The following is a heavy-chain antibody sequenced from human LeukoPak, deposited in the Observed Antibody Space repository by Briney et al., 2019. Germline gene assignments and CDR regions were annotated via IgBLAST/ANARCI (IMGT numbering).Heavy chain of an antibody. V-gene: IGHV7-4-1*01. CDR2: INTYTGNP. CDR3: ARLVAAGGSDSFDP. J-gene: IGHJ5*02. Sequence: GASVKVSCKASGYTFTTYAMNWVRQAPGQGLEWMGWINTYTGNPTYAQDFTGRFVFSLDTSVSTAYLQIYSLKAEDTAVYYCARLVAAGGSDSFDPWGQGTLVTVSS. CDR1: GYTFTTYA. D-gene: IGHD6-13*01.